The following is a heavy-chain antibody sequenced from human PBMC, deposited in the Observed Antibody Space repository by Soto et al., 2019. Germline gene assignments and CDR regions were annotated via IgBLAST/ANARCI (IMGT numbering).Heavy chain of an antibody. Sequence: ASVKVSCKASGYTFSDYYMHWVRQAPGQGLEWMGIINPSGGSTSYAQKFQGRVTMTRDTSTSTVYMELSSLRSEDTAVYYCARFGAAAYGMDVWGQGTTVTVSS. CDR3: ARFGAAAYGMDV. CDR2: INPSGGST. V-gene: IGHV1-46*01. D-gene: IGHD6-13*01. J-gene: IGHJ6*02. CDR1: GYTFSDYY.